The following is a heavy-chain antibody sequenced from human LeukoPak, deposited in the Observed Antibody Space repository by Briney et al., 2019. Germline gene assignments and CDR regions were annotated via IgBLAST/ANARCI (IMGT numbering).Heavy chain of an antibody. CDR3: ARVGATITGTLYYYYYMDV. V-gene: IGHV4-34*01. CDR1: GGSFSGYY. Sequence: SETLSLTCAVYGGSFSGYYWSWIRQPPGKGLEWIGSIYYSGSTYYNPSLKSRVTISVDTSKNQFSLKLSSVTAADTAVYYCARVGATITGTLYYYYYMDVWGKGTTVTVSS. D-gene: IGHD1-7*01. J-gene: IGHJ6*03. CDR2: IYYSGST.